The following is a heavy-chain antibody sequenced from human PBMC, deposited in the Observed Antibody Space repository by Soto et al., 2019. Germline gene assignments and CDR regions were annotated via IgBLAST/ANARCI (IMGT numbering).Heavy chain of an antibody. CDR3: ARGIYSSGWGYYYYYGMDV. Sequence: QVQLVQSGAEAKKPGASVKVSCKASGYTFTSYDINWVRQATGQGLEWMGWMNPNSGNTGYAQKFQGRVTMTRNTSISTAYMELSSLRSEDTAAYYCARGIYSSGWGYYYYYGMDVWGQGTTVTVSS. CDR2: MNPNSGNT. D-gene: IGHD6-19*01. J-gene: IGHJ6*02. V-gene: IGHV1-8*01. CDR1: GYTFTSYD.